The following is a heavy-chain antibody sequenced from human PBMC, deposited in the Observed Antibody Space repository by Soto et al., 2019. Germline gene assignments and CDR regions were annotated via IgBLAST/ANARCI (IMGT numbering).Heavy chain of an antibody. V-gene: IGHV3-7*01. J-gene: IGHJ4*02. CDR2: IKQDGSEK. Sequence: EVQLVESGGGLVQPGGSLRLSCAASGFTFSSYWMSWVRQAPGKGLEWVANIKQDGSEKYYVDSVKCRFTSSRDNAKNSLYLQMNSLRAEDTAVYYCARETKSPFCSGGSCYLSYWGQGTLVTVCS. CDR1: GFTFSSYW. D-gene: IGHD2-15*01. CDR3: ARETKSPFCSGGSCYLSY.